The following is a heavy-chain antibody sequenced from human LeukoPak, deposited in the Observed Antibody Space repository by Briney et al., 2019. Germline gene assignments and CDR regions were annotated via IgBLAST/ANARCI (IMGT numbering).Heavy chain of an antibody. V-gene: IGHV3-48*01. CDR3: AREAGSADH. Sequence: GGSLRLSCSASGFAFSSYGMNGVRQAPGKGLEWVSYISASSGTIFYADSVKGRFTVSRDNAKNSLYLQMNSLRAEDTGVYYCAREAGSADHWGQGTLVTVSS. CDR2: ISASSGTI. D-gene: IGHD6-25*01. J-gene: IGHJ4*02. CDR1: GFAFSSYG.